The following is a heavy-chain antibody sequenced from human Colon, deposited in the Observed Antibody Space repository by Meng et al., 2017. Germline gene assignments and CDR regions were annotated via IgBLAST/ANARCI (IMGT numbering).Heavy chain of an antibody. D-gene: IGHD4-17*01. CDR1: GFTVSNYP. CDR2: ISKDGNK. Sequence: QVQLGESGGGVVQPWRSLGLSCAASGFTVSNYPMHWVRQAPGKGLEWVAVISKDGNKYYANSVKGRFTISRDNSKNTLYLQMDSLSAEDTAVYYCARDGPTVTTGDFDFWGQGTLVTVSS. V-gene: IGHV3-30*01. CDR3: ARDGPTVTTGDFDF. J-gene: IGHJ4*02.